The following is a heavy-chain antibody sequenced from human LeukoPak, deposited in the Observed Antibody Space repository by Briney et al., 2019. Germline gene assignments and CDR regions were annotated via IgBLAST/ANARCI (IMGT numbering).Heavy chain of an antibody. CDR3: ARDRGWLQFDC. CDR1: GFTFSSYW. Sequence: GGSLRLSCAASGFTFSSYWISWVRQAPGKGLEWVANIKEDGSEKYYVGSVKGRFTISRDNVKNSLYLQMNSLRAEDTAVYYCARDRGWLQFDCWGQGTLVTVSS. J-gene: IGHJ4*02. D-gene: IGHD5-24*01. V-gene: IGHV3-7*01. CDR2: IKEDGSEK.